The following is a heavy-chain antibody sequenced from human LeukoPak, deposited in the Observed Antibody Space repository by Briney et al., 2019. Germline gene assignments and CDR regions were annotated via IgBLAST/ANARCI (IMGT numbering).Heavy chain of an antibody. CDR1: GFTFSSYA. Sequence: GGSLRLSCAASGFTFSSYAMHWVRQAPGKGLEWVAVISYDGANKYYADSVKGRFTISRDNSNNTLYVQMNSLRAEDTAAYYCARDRGTGLYYYYGMDVWGQGTTVTVSS. CDR3: ARDRGTGLYYYYGMDV. V-gene: IGHV3-30-3*01. D-gene: IGHD1-14*01. CDR2: ISYDGANK. J-gene: IGHJ6*02.